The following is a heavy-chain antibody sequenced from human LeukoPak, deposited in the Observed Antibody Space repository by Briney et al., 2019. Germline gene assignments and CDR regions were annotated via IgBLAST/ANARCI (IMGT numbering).Heavy chain of an antibody. V-gene: IGHV4-38-2*02. CDR2: IYHSGST. CDR1: GYSISNGYD. Sequence: SETLSLTCSVSGYSISNGYDWGWIRQPPGKGLEGIGNIYHSGSTYYNPSLHSRVTISVDTSKNQFSLRVSSVTAADTAVYYCARDVDSINWYGFPPGWFDPWGQGTLVTVSS. CDR3: ARDVDSINWYGFPPGWFDP. J-gene: IGHJ5*02. D-gene: IGHD6-13*01.